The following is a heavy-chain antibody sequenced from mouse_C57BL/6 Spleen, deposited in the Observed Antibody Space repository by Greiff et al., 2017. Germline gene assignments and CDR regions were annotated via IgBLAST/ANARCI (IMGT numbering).Heavy chain of an antibody. CDR1: GYTFTDYY. V-gene: IGHV1-19*01. J-gene: IGHJ2*01. Sequence: EVQLQQSGPVLVKPGASVKMSCKASGYTFTDYYMHWVKQSHGKSLEWIGYINPYNGGTSYNQKFKGKATLTVNKSSSTAYMELHSLTSEDSAVYDYARGNHCDSRSSRYFDYWGQGTTLTVSS. CDR2: INPYNGGT. CDR3: ARGNHCDSRSSRYFDY. D-gene: IGHD1-1*01.